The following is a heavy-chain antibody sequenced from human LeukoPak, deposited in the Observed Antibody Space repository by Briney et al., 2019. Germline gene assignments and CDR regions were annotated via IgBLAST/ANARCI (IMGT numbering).Heavy chain of an antibody. D-gene: IGHD1-26*01. CDR1: GYTFINYG. CDR3: TRSNSGSYYHFDY. Sequence: ASVKVSCKASGYTFINYGITWVRQAPGQGLERMGWISTYNDNTNYAQKFQGRVTMNTDTSTSTAYMELRGLTSDDTAVYYCTRSNSGSYYHFDYWGQGTLVTVSS. J-gene: IGHJ4*02. CDR2: ISTYNDNT. V-gene: IGHV1-18*01.